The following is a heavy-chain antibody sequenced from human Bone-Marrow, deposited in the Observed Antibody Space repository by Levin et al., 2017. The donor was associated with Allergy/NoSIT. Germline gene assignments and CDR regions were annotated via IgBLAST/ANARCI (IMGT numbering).Heavy chain of an antibody. V-gene: IGHV3-48*02. CDR3: ARPDCSGTSCYYFFDS. CDR2: ISRISSTI. CDR1: GFTFSRYS. Sequence: GESLKISCAASGFTFSRYSMNWVRQAPGRGLEWVSYISRISSTISYADSVKGRFTISRDNAKNSLYLQMNSLRDEDTAVYYCARPDCSGTSCYYFFDSWGQGTLVTVSS. J-gene: IGHJ4*02. D-gene: IGHD2-2*01.